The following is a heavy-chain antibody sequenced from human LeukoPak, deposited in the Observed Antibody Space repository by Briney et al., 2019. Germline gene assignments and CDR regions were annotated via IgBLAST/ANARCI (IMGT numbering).Heavy chain of an antibody. CDR2: IIPILGIA. J-gene: IGHJ6*02. CDR3: ASVMVRGVHYYYYYYGMDV. Sequence: SEKVSCKASGGTFSSYAISWVRQAPGQGLEWMGRIIPILGIANYAQKFQGRVTITADKSTSTAYMELSSLRSEDTAVYYCASVMVRGVHYYYYYYGMDVWGQGTTVTVSS. D-gene: IGHD3-10*01. CDR1: GGTFSSYA. V-gene: IGHV1-69*04.